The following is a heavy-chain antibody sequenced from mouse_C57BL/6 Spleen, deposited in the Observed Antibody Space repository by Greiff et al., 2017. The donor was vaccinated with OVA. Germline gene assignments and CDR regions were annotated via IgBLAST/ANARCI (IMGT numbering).Heavy chain of an antibody. J-gene: IGHJ2*01. V-gene: IGHV1-80*01. CDR2: IYPGDGDT. Sequence: QVQLKQSGAELVKPGASVKISCKASGYAFSSYWMNWVKQRPGKGLEGIGQIYPGDGDTNYNGKFKGKATLTADKSSSTAYMQLSSLTSEDTAVDFCARSRSYYPMNYWGQGTTLTISS. D-gene: IGHD2-12*01. CDR3: ARSRSYYPMNY. CDR1: GYAFSSYW.